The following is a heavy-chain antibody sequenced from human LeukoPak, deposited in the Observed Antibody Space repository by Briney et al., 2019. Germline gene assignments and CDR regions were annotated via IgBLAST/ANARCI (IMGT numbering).Heavy chain of an antibody. J-gene: IGHJ4*02. V-gene: IGHV1-69*05. Sequence: SVKVSCKASGGTFSSYAISWVRQAPGQGLEWMGGIIPIFGTANYAQKFQGRVTITTDESTSTAYMELSSLRSEDTAVYYCAREGDGYNSNYFDYWGQGTPVTVSS. CDR3: AREGDGYNSNYFDY. CDR1: GGTFSSYA. CDR2: IIPIFGTA. D-gene: IGHD5-24*01.